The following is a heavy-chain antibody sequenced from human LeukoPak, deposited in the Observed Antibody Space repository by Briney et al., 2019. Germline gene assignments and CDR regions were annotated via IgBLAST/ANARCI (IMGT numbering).Heavy chain of an antibody. D-gene: IGHD3-10*01. Sequence: AGGSLRLSCAASGLTFSSYEMSWVRQAPGKGLEWVANIKQDGSEKYYVDSVKGRFTISRDNAKNSLYLQMNSLRAEDTAVYYCASPLYYGSGNYYSDAFDIWGQGTMVTVSS. CDR3: ASPLYYGSGNYYSDAFDI. CDR2: IKQDGSEK. J-gene: IGHJ3*02. CDR1: GLTFSSYE. V-gene: IGHV3-7*01.